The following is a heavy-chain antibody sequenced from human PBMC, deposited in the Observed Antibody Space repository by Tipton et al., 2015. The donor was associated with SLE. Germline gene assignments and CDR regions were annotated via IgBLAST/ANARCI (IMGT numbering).Heavy chain of an antibody. CDR3: AYGSGTYSPDY. J-gene: IGHJ4*02. V-gene: IGHV3-33*01. CDR1: GFSFSNYV. Sequence: SLRLSCAASGFSFSNYVVHWVRQAPGKGLEWVALIWFDESNKYYVDSVKGRFTISRDNSRNTIYLQMNVLRAEDTAVYYCAYGSGTYSPDYWGQGTLVTVSS. D-gene: IGHD3-10*01. CDR2: IWFDESNK.